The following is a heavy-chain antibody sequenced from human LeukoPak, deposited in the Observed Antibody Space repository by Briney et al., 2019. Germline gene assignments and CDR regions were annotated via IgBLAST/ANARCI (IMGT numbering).Heavy chain of an antibody. CDR1: GFTFSSYA. CDR3: ARDLCY. V-gene: IGHV3-30*04. Sequence: GGSLRLSCAASGFTFSSYAMHWVRQAPGKGLEWVAVISYNGSNKYYADSVKGRFTISRDNSKNTLYLQMNSLRAEDTAVYYCARDLCYWGQGTLVTVSS. D-gene: IGHD2/OR15-2a*01. J-gene: IGHJ4*02. CDR2: ISYNGSNK.